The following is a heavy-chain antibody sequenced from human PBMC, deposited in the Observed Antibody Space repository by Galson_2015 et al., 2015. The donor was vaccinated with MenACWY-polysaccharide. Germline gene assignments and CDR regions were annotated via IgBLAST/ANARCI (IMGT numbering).Heavy chain of an antibody. J-gene: IGHJ4*02. CDR3: ARGFYDILTRYPKNFDY. D-gene: IGHD3-9*01. Sequence: TVSGVSISSSGYYWGWIRQPPGKGLEWVGSAYYSRTTYYNPSLKSRVTISVDTSKNQFSLKVSSVTAADTAVYYCARGFYDILTRYPKNFDYWGQGTLVTVSS. CDR2: AYYSRTT. CDR1: GVSISSSGYY. V-gene: IGHV4-39*01.